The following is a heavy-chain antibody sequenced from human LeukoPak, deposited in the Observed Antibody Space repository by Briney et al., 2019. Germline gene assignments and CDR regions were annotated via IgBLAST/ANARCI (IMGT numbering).Heavy chain of an antibody. V-gene: IGHV4-30-4*01. CDR2: IYYSGST. J-gene: IGHJ4*02. D-gene: IGHD3-16*02. Sequence: SETLSLTCTVSGGSISSGDYYWSWIRQPPGKGLEWIGYIYYSGSTYYNPPLKSRVTISVDTSKNQFSLKLSSVTAADTAVYYCARAPEYDYVWGSYRQAYYFDYWGQGTLVTVSS. CDR1: GGSISSGDYY. CDR3: ARAPEYDYVWGSYRQAYYFDY.